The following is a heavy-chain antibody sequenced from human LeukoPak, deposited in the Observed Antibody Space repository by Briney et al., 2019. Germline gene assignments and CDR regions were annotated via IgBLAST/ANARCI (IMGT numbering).Heavy chain of an antibody. CDR3: AKVLNPTDGYKYCFDY. J-gene: IGHJ4*02. D-gene: IGHD5-24*01. CDR1: GXTFSTYA. Sequence: GGSLRLSCAASGXTFSTYAMSWVRQAPGKGLESVSVISASGATTYSTDSVRGRFTISRDNSRDTLYLQMNSLRAGDTAVYHCAKVLNPTDGYKYCFDYWGQGALVTVSS. CDR2: ISASGATT. V-gene: IGHV3-23*01.